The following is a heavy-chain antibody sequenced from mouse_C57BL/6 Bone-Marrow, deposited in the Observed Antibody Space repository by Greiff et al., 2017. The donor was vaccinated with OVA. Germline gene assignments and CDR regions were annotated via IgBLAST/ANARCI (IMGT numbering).Heavy chain of an antibody. CDR2: ISYDGSN. V-gene: IGHV3-6*01. CDR1: GYSITSGYY. J-gene: IGHJ3*01. CDR3: ASYDGYYTCAY. Sequence: EVQRVESGPGLVKPSQSLSLTCSVTGYSITSGYYWNWIRQFPGNKLEWMGYISYDGSNNYNPSLKNRISITRDTSKNQFFLKLNSVTTEDTATYYCASYDGYYTCAYWGQGTLVTVSA. D-gene: IGHD2-3*01.